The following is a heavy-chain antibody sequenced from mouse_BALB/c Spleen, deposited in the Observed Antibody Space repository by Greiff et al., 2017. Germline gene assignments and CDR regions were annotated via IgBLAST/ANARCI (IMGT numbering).Heavy chain of an antibody. J-gene: IGHJ2*01. CDR2: ISSGSSTI. V-gene: IGHV5-17*02. CDR1: GFTFSSFG. D-gene: IGHD2-10*01. Sequence: EVQRVESGGGLVQPGGSRKLSCAASGFTFSSFGMHWVRQAPEKGLEWVAYISSGSSTIYYADTVKGRFTISRDNPKNTLFLQMTSLRSEDTAMYYCARSSYYGNPYYFDYWGQGTTLTVSS. CDR3: ARSSYYGNPYYFDY.